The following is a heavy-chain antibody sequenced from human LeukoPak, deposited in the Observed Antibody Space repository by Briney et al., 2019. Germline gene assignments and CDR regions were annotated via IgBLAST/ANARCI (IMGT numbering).Heavy chain of an antibody. D-gene: IGHD5-12*01. J-gene: IGHJ6*03. CDR1: GYTFTGYY. CDR2: INPNSGGT. V-gene: IGHV1-2*06. CDR3: AREGPGEGFVATIFYYYYYMDV. Sequence: ASVKVSCKASGYTFTGYYMHWVRQASGQGLEWMGRINPNSGGTNYAQKFQGRVTMTRDTSISTAYMELSRLRSDDTAVYYCAREGPGEGFVATIFYYYYYMDVWGKGTTVTVSS.